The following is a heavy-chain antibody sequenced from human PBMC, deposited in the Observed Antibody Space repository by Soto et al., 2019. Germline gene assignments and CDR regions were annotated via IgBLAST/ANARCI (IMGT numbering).Heavy chain of an antibody. CDR1: GGSLRNDT. CDR3: ASSVVRSHQSFDS. J-gene: IGHJ5*01. CDR2: IIPIFGTA. V-gene: IGHV1-69*01. D-gene: IGHD3-10*01. Sequence: QVQLVQSGAEVRKPGSSVKVSCKASGGSLRNDTITWVRQAPGQGLEWIGGIIPIFGTANYAQKFQDRVTITADASTTTVYMELSSLRSDDTAVYYCASSVVRSHQSFDSWGQGTLVTVSS.